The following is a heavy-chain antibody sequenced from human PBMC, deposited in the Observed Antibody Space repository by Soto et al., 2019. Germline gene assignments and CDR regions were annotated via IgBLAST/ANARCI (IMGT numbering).Heavy chain of an antibody. CDR3: ARGRGSSSWYYYYYGMDV. V-gene: IGHV4-34*01. Sequence: QVQLQQWGAGLLKPSETLSLTCAVYGGSFSGYYWSWIRQPPGKGLEWIGEINHSGSTNYNPSLKSRVTISVDTSKNQFSLKLSSVTAADTAVYYCARGRGSSSWYYYYYGMDVWGQGTTVTVSS. CDR2: INHSGST. J-gene: IGHJ6*02. CDR1: GGSFSGYY. D-gene: IGHD6-13*01.